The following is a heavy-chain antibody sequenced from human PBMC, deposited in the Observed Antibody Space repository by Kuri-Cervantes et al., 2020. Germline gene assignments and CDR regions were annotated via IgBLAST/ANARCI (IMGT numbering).Heavy chain of an antibody. D-gene: IGHD3-22*01. V-gene: IGHV3-9*01. CDR2: ISWNSGSI. CDR3: VRVDFHDDSGYYAHH. CDR1: GFTFDDYA. J-gene: IGHJ1*01. Sequence: GGSLRLSCAASGFTFDDYAMHWVRQAPGKGLEWVSGISWNSGSIGYADSVKGRFTISRDNAKNSLYLQMNSLQTEDTAVYYCVRVDFHDDSGYYAHHWGQGTLVIVSS.